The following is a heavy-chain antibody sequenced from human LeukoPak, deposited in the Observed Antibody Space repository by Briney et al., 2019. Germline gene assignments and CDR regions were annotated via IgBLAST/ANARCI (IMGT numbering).Heavy chain of an antibody. J-gene: IGHJ4*02. CDR2: INHSGST. CDR3: ARGRGYCSITSCYYFDY. Sequence: SETLSLTCAVYGGSFSGYYWSWIRQPPGKGLEWIGEINHSGSTNYNPSLKSRVTISVDTSKNQFSLKLSSVTAADTAVYYCARGRGYCSITSCYYFDYWGQGTLVTVSS. CDR1: GGSFSGYY. D-gene: IGHD2-2*01. V-gene: IGHV4-34*01.